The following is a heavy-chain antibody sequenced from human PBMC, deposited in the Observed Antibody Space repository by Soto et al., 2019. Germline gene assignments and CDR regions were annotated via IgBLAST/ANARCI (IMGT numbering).Heavy chain of an antibody. D-gene: IGHD4-17*01. V-gene: IGHV3-48*03. CDR3: ARSLADDYGDSKGY. Sequence: PGGSLRLSCAASGFTFSSYEMNWVRQAPGKGLEWVSYISSSGSTIYYADSVKGRFTISRDNAKNSLYLQMNSLRAEDTAVYYCARSLADDYGDSKGYWGQGTLVTV. CDR1: GFTFSSYE. J-gene: IGHJ4*02. CDR2: ISSSGSTI.